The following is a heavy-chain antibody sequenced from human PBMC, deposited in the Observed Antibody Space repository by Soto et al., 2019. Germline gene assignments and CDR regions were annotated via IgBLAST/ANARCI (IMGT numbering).Heavy chain of an antibody. CDR3: AKEGDSSLYYFDY. J-gene: IGHJ4*02. D-gene: IGHD6-13*01. CDR2: ISGSDDST. CDR1: GFTFSTYA. V-gene: IGHV3-23*01. Sequence: EVQLLESGGGSVQPGGSLGLSCAASGFTFSTYAMSWVRQAPGKGLEWVSTISGSDDSTYYADSVKGRFTIFRDNSKSTLYLQMNSLRAEDTAVYYCAKEGDSSLYYFDYWGQGTLVTVSS.